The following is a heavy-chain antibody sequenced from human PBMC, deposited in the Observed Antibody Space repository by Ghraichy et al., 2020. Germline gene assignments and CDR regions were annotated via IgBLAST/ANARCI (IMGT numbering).Heavy chain of an antibody. CDR1: GGTFSSYA. J-gene: IGHJ4*02. V-gene: IGHV1-69*10. Sequence: SVKVSCKASGGTFSSYAISWVRQAPGQGLEWMGGIIPIFGIANYAQKFQGRVTITADKSTSTAYMELSSLRSEDTAVYYCARGEAYYDSSGYPVFDYWGQGTLVTVSS. D-gene: IGHD3-22*01. CDR2: IIPIFGIA. CDR3: ARGEAYYDSSGYPVFDY.